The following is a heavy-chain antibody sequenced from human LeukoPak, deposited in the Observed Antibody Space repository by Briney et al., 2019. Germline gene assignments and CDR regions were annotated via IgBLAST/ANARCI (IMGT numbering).Heavy chain of an antibody. J-gene: IGHJ4*02. D-gene: IGHD3-22*01. CDR2: INHSGSS. V-gene: IGHV4-34*01. CDR3: ARAYDSSGYWGYFDY. Sequence: SETLSLTCAVYGGSFSGYYWSWIRQPPGKGLEWIGEINHSGSSNYNPSLKSPVTISVDTSKSQFSLKLSSVSDAETAVYYCARAYDSSGYWGYFDYWGQGTLVTVSS. CDR1: GGSFSGYY.